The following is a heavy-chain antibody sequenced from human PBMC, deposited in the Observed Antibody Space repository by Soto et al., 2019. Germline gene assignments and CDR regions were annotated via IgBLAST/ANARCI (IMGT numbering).Heavy chain of an antibody. CDR1: GFTFSSYA. CDR3: TKDLWPYLPAGGEFDS. CDR2: ISGSAGST. D-gene: IGHD3-16*01. V-gene: IGHV3-23*01. J-gene: IGHJ4*02. Sequence: PGGSLRLSCAASGFTFSSYAMSWVRQAPGKGLEWVSAISGSAGSTYYADSVKGRFTISRDNSKNTLYLQMNSLRAEDTAVFYCTKDLWPYLPAGGEFDSWGQGTLVTGS.